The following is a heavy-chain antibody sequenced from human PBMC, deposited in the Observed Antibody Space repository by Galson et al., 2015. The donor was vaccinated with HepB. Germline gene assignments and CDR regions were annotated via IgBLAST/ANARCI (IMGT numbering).Heavy chain of an antibody. CDR1: GGTFSSYA. D-gene: IGHD6-13*01. V-gene: IGHV1-69*04. J-gene: IGHJ6*02. Sequence: SVKVSCKASGGTFSSYAISWVRQAPGQGLEWMGRIIPILGIANYAQKFQGRVTITADKSTSTAYMELSSLRSEDTAVYYCAGGGSTCIAAAGTSCYCYYGMDVWGQGTTVTVSS. CDR3: AGGGSTCIAAAGTSCYCYYGMDV. CDR2: IIPILGIA.